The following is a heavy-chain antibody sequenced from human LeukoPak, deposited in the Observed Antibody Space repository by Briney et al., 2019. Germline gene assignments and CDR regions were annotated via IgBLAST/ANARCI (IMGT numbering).Heavy chain of an antibody. CDR3: AGLKHKDYFDY. V-gene: IGHV4-39*01. Sequence: SETLSLSCTVSGGSISSSSYYWGWIRQPPGKGLEWIGSIYYSGSTYYNPSLKSRVTISVDTSKNQFSLKLSSVTAADTAVYYCAGLKHKDYFDYWGQGTLVTVSS. CDR2: IYYSGST. CDR1: GGSISSSSYY. J-gene: IGHJ4*02.